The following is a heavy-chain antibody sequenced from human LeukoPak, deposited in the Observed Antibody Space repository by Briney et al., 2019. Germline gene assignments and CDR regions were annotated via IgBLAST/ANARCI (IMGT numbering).Heavy chain of an antibody. V-gene: IGHV3-73*01. Sequence: PGGSLRLSCAASGFTFSGSAMHWVRQASGKGLEWVGRIRSKTNSYATAYAASVKGRFTISRDDSKNTAYLQMNSLKTEDTAVYYCTRTYSGSYYDHWGQGTLDTVS. J-gene: IGHJ4*02. CDR3: TRTYSGSYYDH. CDR1: GFTFSGSA. CDR2: IRSKTNSYAT. D-gene: IGHD1-26*01.